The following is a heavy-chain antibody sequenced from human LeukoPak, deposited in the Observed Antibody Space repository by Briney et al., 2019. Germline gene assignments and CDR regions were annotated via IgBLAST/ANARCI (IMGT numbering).Heavy chain of an antibody. CDR2: ISSSGSTI. V-gene: IGHV3-48*03. D-gene: IGHD3-10*01. CDR1: GFTFSSYE. Sequence: GGSLRLSCAASGFTFSSYEMNWVRQAPGKGLEGVSYISSSGSTIYYADSVKGRFTISRDNAKNSLYLQMNSLRAEDTAVYYCARDDILWFGRGFDYWGQGTLVTVSS. CDR3: ARDDILWFGRGFDY. J-gene: IGHJ4*02.